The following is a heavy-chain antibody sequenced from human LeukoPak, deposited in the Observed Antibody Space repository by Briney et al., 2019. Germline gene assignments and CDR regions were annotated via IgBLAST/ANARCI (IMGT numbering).Heavy chain of an antibody. Sequence: ASVKVSCRASGYTFTGYYMHWVRQAPGQGLEWMGWINPHTGGTNYAQKFQGRVTMTRDTSISTAYMELSGLTSDDTAVYYCARPYCSGGSCHDYFDYWGQGTLVTVSS. CDR3: ARPYCSGGSCHDYFDY. J-gene: IGHJ4*02. CDR1: GYTFTGYY. CDR2: INPHTGGT. V-gene: IGHV1-2*02. D-gene: IGHD2-15*01.